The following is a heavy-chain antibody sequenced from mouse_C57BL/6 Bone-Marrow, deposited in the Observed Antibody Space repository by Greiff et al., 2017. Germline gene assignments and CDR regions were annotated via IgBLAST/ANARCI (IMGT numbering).Heavy chain of an antibody. J-gene: IGHJ1*03. CDR3: ARVTTVRYFDV. Sequence: VQLQQSGPELVKPGASVKIPCKASGYTFTDYNMDWVKQSHGQSLEWIGDINPNNGGTIYNQKFKGKATLTVDKSSSTAYLELRSLTSEDTAVYYCARVTTVRYFDVWGTGTTITVAS. CDR1: GYTFTDYN. CDR2: INPNNGGT. V-gene: IGHV1-18*01. D-gene: IGHD1-1*01.